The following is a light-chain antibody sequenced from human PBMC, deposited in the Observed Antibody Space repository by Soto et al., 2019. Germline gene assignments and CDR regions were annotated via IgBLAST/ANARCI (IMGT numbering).Light chain of an antibody. Sequence: DIQVTQSPSTLSASVGDRVTITCRASQSISSWLAWYQQQPGKDPKLLIYDASSLESGVPSRLSGSGSGKEFTITISSLQPADFATYFCKQYSTYPSLTFGGGTKVDIK. J-gene: IGKJ4*01. V-gene: IGKV1-5*01. CDR2: DAS. CDR3: KQYSTYPSLT. CDR1: QSISSW.